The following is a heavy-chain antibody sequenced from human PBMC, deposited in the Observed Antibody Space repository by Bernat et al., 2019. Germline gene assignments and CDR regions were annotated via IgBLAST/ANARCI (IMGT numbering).Heavy chain of an antibody. CDR3: ARVTSGYPNDYYFDY. J-gene: IGHJ4*02. CDR2: VSANSGST. Sequence: QVQLVQSGAEVKKPGASVKVSCKASGYTFTSYGISWVRRAPGQGLEWMGWVSANSGSTNYAQKFQGRVTMTTDTSTSTVYMELSSLRSEDTAVYYCARVTSGYPNDYYFDYWGQGTLVTVSS. CDR1: GYTFTSYG. V-gene: IGHV1-18*04. D-gene: IGHD5-18*01.